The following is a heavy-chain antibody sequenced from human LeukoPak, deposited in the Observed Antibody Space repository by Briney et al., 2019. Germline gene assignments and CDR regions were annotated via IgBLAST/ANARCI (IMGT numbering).Heavy chain of an antibody. CDR3: AKDGGRYFDWLLLSYFDY. D-gene: IGHD3-9*01. V-gene: IGHV3-30*18. CDR1: GFTFSSYG. J-gene: IGHJ4*02. Sequence: PGGSLRLSCAASGFTFSSYGMHWVRQDPGKGLEWVAVISYDGSNKYYADSVKGRFTISRDNSKNTLYLQMNSLRAEDTAVYYCAKDGGRYFDWLLLSYFDYWGQGTLVTASS. CDR2: ISYDGSNK.